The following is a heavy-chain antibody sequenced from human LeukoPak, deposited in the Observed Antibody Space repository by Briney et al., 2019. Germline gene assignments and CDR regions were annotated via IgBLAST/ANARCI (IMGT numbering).Heavy chain of an antibody. V-gene: IGHV4-34*01. CDR2: INHSGST. CDR3: ARDETESGYDFLGDWFDP. CDR1: GGSFSGYY. J-gene: IGHJ5*02. Sequence: SETLSLTCAVYGGSFSGYYWSWIRQPPGKGLEWIGEINHSGSTNYNPSLKSRVTMSVDTSKNQFSLKLSSVTAADTAVYYCARDETESGYDFLGDWFDPWGQGTLVTVSS. D-gene: IGHD5-12*01.